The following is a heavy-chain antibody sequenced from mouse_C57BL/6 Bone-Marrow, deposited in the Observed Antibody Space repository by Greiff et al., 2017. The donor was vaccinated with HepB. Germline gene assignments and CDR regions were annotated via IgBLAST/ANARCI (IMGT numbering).Heavy chain of an antibody. CDR1: GYTFTSYG. V-gene: IGHV1-81*01. CDR2: IYPRSGNT. J-gene: IGHJ3*01. Sequence: VKVVESGAELARPGASVKLSCKASGYTFTSYGISWVKQRTGQGLEWIGEIYPRSGNTYYNEKFKGKATLTADKSSSTAYMELRSLTSEDSAVYFCAREVYYYGSSYSWFAYWGQGTLVTVSA. CDR3: AREVYYYGSSYSWFAY. D-gene: IGHD1-1*01.